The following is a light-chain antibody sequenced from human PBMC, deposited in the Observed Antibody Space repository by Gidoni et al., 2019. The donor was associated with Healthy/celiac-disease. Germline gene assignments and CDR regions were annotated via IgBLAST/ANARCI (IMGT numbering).Light chain of an antibody. V-gene: IGKV1-39*01. CDR2: SAS. CDR1: QSISSY. CDR3: QQSYSTSWT. Sequence: DIQMTQSPSSLSASVGDRVTITCRASQSISSYLNLYQQKRGKAPKLLIYSASSLQSGVPSRFSGSGSGTDFTLTISILQPEDFAPYYCQQSYSTSWTFGQWTKVEIK. J-gene: IGKJ1*01.